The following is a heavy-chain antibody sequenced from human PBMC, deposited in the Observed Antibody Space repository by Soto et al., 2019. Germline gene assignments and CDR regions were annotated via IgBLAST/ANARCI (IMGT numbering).Heavy chain of an antibody. CDR3: AGDNGVGP. D-gene: IGHD2-8*01. CDR1: GGSISSGDYY. Sequence: QVQLQESGPGLVKPSQTLSLTCTVSGGSISSGDYYWSWIRQPPGKGLEWIGYIYDSGSTYYHSSLTSRANITLDTSKSQFSLKLTSVTAADTAVYYCAGDNGVGPWGQGTLVTVSS. V-gene: IGHV4-30-4*01. J-gene: IGHJ5*02. CDR2: IYDSGST.